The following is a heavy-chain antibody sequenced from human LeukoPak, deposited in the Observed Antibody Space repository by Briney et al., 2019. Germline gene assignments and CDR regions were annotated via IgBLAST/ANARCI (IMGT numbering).Heavy chain of an antibody. CDR2: ISSSGSTI. J-gene: IGHJ3*02. CDR1: GFTFSDYY. D-gene: IGHD3-3*01. CDR3: ARLGYYDFWSGHYSSAFDI. V-gene: IGHV3-11*04. Sequence: GGSLRLSCAASGFTFSDYYMSWIRQAPGEGLGWVSYISSSGSTIYSADSVKGRLTISRDNAKNSLYLQMNSLRAEDTAVYYCARLGYYDFWSGHYSSAFDIWGQGTMVTVSS.